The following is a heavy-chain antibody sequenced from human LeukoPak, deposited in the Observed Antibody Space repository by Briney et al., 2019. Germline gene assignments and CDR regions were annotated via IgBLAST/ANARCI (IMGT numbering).Heavy chain of an antibody. CDR1: GGSISSSSYY. V-gene: IGHV4-39*07. D-gene: IGHD3-22*01. Sequence: KPSETLSLTCTVSGGSISSSSYYWGWIRQPPGKGLEWIGSIYYSGSTYYNASLKSRVTISVDTSKNQFSLKLSSVTAADTAVYYCARSVYYTHRSSGYYRESYPWGQGTLVTVSS. CDR2: IYYSGST. CDR3: ARSVYYTHRSSGYYRESYP. J-gene: IGHJ5*02.